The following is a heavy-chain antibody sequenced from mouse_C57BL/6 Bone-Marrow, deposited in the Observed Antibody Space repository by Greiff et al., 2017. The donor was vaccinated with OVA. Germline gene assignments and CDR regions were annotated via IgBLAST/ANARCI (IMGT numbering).Heavy chain of an antibody. CDR2: IDPSDSYT. Sequence: QVQLQQPGAELVRPGTSVKLSCKASGYTFTSYWMHWVKQRPGQGLEWIGVIDPSDSYTNYNQKFKGKATLTVDTSSSTAYMQLSSLTSEDSAVYYCAREGPYWYVDVWGTGTTVTVSS. CDR3: AREGPYWYVDV. CDR1: GYTFTSYW. V-gene: IGHV1-59*01. J-gene: IGHJ1*03.